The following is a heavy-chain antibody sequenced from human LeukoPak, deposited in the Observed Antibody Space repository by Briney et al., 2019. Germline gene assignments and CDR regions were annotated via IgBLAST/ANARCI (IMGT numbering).Heavy chain of an antibody. CDR1: GGTFSSYA. D-gene: IGHD6-13*01. Sequence: ASVKVSCKASGGTFSSYAISWVRQAPGQGLEWMGRIIPILGIANYAQKFQGRVTITADKSTSTAYMELSSLRSEDTAVYYCAGGLLFGSSWYYFDYWGQGTLVTVSS. V-gene: IGHV1-69*04. CDR3: AGGLLFGSSWYYFDY. CDR2: IIPILGIA. J-gene: IGHJ4*02.